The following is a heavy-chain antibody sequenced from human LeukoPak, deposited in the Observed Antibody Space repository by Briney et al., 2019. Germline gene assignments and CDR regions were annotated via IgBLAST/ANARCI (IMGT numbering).Heavy chain of an antibody. CDR2: ISGSGGST. V-gene: IGHV3-23*01. D-gene: IGHD1-26*01. CDR1: GFTFSSYA. CDR3: AKPGQFEWELLPYYYYMDV. Sequence: PGGSLRLSCAASGFTFSSYAMSWVRQAPGKGLEWVSAISGSGGSTYYADSVKGRFTISRDNSKNTLYLQMNSLRAEDTAVYYCAKPGQFEWELLPYYYYMDVWGKGTTVTVSS. J-gene: IGHJ6*03.